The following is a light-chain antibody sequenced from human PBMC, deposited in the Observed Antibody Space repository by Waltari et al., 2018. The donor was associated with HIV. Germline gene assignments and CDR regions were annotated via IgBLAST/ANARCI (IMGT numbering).Light chain of an antibody. CDR2: HVT. V-gene: IGLV2-14*03. J-gene: IGLJ1*01. Sequence: ITISCTGTSSDVGAYNYVSWYQQHPGTAPKLIIYHVTNRPSGVSNRFSGSKSDNTASLTISGLHPDDEADYYCSSYTPSGTYVFGTGTRVTVL. CDR1: SSDVGAYNY. CDR3: SSYTPSGTYV.